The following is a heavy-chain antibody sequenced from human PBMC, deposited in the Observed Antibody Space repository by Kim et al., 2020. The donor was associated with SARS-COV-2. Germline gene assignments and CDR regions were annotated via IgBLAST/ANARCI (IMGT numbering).Heavy chain of an antibody. Sequence: SETLSLTCTVSGGAVSSSRYYWGWIRQPPGKGLEWIASVSHGGNTYYNPSLKRRVTIIVDTSKNQFSLNLTSVTAADTAIYSCARHVPVVGTTMLRYWHFDLWGRGTLVTVSS. J-gene: IGHJ2*01. D-gene: IGHD3-10*01. CDR1: GGAVSSSRYY. CDR3: ARHVPVVGTTMLRYWHFDL. V-gene: IGHV4-39*01. CDR2: VSHGGNT.